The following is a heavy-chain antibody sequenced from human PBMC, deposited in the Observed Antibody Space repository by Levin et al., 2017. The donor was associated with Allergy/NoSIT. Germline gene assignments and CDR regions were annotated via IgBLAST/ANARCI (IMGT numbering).Heavy chain of an antibody. CDR2: SYYGGST. J-gene: IGHJ4*02. CDR1: GASITSFY. D-gene: IGHD6-6*01. V-gene: IGHV4-59*01. CDR3: ARAEPYSTSSPRIYFDS. Sequence: SETLSLTCTVSGASITSFYWGWIRQSPGKGLEWIGYSYYGGSTNYNPSLKSRVTISVDTSNKQFSLKLTSMNVAATAVSFCARAEPYSTSSPRIYFDSWGQGTLVTVSS.